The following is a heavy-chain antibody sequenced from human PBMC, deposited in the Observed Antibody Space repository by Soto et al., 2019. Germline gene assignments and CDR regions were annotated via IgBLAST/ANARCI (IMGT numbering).Heavy chain of an antibody. CDR1: SGSITSSNW. D-gene: IGHD6-19*01. V-gene: IGHV4-4*02. CDR3: ASGKALGAVAGTYYYY. CDR2: IYHSGSI. Sequence: QVQLQESGPGLVKPSGTLSLTCVVSSGSITSSNWWSWVRQPPGQGLEWIGEIYHSGSINYNPSLMSRVTIAVDKPNNHFSLKLSSVTAADTAVYYCASGKALGAVAGTYYYYWGQGTLVTGSS. J-gene: IGHJ4*02.